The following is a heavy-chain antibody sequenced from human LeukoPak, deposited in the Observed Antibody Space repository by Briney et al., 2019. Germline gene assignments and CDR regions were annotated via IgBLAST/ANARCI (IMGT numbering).Heavy chain of an antibody. CDR1: GGSIISYY. V-gene: IGHV4-59*01. CDR3: ARAQKGGTTYGWFDY. Sequence: PSETLSVTCTVSGGSIISYYWSWIRQPHGKGLEWIGYINYSGSSNYSPSLKSRITISVDTSKNQFSLKLSSVTAADTAVYYCARAQKGGTTYGWFDYWGQGTLVTVSS. CDR2: INYSGSS. D-gene: IGHD3-10*01. J-gene: IGHJ4*02.